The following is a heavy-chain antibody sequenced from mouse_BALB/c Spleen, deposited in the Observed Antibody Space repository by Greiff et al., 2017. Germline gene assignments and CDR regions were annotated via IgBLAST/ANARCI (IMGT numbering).Heavy chain of an antibody. V-gene: IGHV5-17*02. CDR3: ARSYRYDY. Sequence: EVKVVESGGGLVQPGGSRKLSCAASGFTFSSFGMHWVRQAPEKGLEWVAYISSGSSTIYYADTVKGRFTISRDNPKNTLFLQMTSLRSEDTAMYYCARSYRYDYWGQGTLVTVSA. D-gene: IGHD2-14*01. CDR2: ISSGSSTI. CDR1: GFTFSSFG. J-gene: IGHJ3*01.